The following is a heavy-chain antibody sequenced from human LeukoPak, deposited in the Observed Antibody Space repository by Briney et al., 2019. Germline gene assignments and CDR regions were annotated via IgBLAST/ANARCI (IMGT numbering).Heavy chain of an antibody. Sequence: ASVKVSCKASGYTFAGFDIHWVRQAPGQGLEWMGGINPNSGGTNYAQKFQGRVTMTRDTSISTAYMELSRLRSDDTAVYYCARDFYYGSGSYYIPYWYFDLWGRGTLVTVSS. CDR3: ARDFYYGSGSYYIPYWYFDL. D-gene: IGHD3-10*01. CDR1: GYTFAGFD. V-gene: IGHV1-2*02. CDR2: INPNSGGT. J-gene: IGHJ2*01.